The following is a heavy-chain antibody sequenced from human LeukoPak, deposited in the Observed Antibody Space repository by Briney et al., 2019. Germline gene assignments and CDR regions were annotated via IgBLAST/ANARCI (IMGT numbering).Heavy chain of an antibody. J-gene: IGHJ4*02. CDR1: GFTVSSNY. Sequence: GGSLRLSCAASGFTVSSNYMSWVRQAPGKGLEWVSVIYSGGSTYYADSVKGRFTISRDNSKNTLYLQMNNLRAEDTAVYYCARGANWPGKFDYWGQGTLVTVSS. V-gene: IGHV3-66*01. D-gene: IGHD1-1*01. CDR3: ARGANWPGKFDY. CDR2: IYSGGST.